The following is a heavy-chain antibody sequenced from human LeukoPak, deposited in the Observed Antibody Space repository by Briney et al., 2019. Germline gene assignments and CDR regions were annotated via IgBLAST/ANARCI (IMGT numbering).Heavy chain of an antibody. CDR3: ARETTSSWYDLYYYYGMDV. Sequence: PSETLPLTCAVYGGSFSGYYWSWIRQPPGKGLEWIGEINHSGSTNYNPSLKSRVTISVDTSKNQFSLKLSSVTAADTAVYYCARETTSSWYDLYYYYGMDVWGQGTTVTVSS. J-gene: IGHJ6*02. CDR2: INHSGST. CDR1: GGSFSGYY. V-gene: IGHV4-34*01. D-gene: IGHD6-13*01.